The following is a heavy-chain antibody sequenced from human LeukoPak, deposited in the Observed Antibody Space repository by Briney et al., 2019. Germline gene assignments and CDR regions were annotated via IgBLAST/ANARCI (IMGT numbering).Heavy chain of an antibody. CDR1: GGSISSSSYY. J-gene: IGHJ3*01. D-gene: IGHD6-13*01. CDR2: IYDSGST. Sequence: SGTLSLTCTVSGGSISSSSYYWAWIRQPPGKGLEWIGTIYDSGSTYYNASLKSRVTISVDTSKNQFSLRLSSVTAADTAVYYCARGDISWNAFDGWGQGIMVTVSS. V-gene: IGHV4-39*01. CDR3: ARGDISWNAFDG.